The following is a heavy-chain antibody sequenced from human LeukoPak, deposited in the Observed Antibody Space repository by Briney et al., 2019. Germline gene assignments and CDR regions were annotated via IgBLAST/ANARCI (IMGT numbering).Heavy chain of an antibody. J-gene: IGHJ4*02. D-gene: IGHD2-15*01. Sequence: GGSLRPSCAASGFTVSSNFMNWVRQAPGKGLEWVSIIYGGGSSYYADSVKGRFTISRDNSKNTLYLQMNSLRAEDTAVYYCARVATLYYFDYWGQGTLVTVSS. CDR1: GFTVSSNF. V-gene: IGHV3-53*01. CDR3: ARVATLYYFDY. CDR2: IYGGGSS.